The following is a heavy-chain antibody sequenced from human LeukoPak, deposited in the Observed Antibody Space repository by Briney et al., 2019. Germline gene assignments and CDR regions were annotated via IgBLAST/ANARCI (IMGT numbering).Heavy chain of an antibody. CDR1: GGSFSGYY. CDR3: ARGEYYYDSSGYPTGYYYYYMDV. Sequence: SETLSLTCAVYGGSFSGYYWSWIRQPPRKGLEWIGEINHSGSTNYNPSLKSRVTISVDTSKNQFSLKLSSVTAADTAVYYCARGEYYYDSSGYPTGYYYYYMDVWGKGTTVTVSS. D-gene: IGHD3-22*01. J-gene: IGHJ6*03. CDR2: INHSGST. V-gene: IGHV4-34*01.